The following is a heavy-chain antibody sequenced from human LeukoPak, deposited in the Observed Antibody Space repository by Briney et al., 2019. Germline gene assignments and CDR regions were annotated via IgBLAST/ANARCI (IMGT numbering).Heavy chain of an antibody. CDR1: GYTFTDYY. CDR3: ARDYYYGSGSYTTRDWFDP. Sequence: PVASVKVSCKASGYTFTDYYMHWVRQAPGQGLEWMGWIKTNTGNQTYAQCFTGRFVFSLDTSVSTAYLQISSLKAEDTAVYYCARDYYYGSGSYTTRDWFDPRGEGTLVTVSS. V-gene: IGHV7-4-1*02. D-gene: IGHD3-10*01. CDR2: IKTNTGNQ. J-gene: IGHJ5*02.